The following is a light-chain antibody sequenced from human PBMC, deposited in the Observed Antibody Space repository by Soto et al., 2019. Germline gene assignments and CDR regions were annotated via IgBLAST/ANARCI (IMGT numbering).Light chain of an antibody. CDR3: QQYYSYPCT. J-gene: IGKJ1*01. V-gene: IGKV1-8*01. CDR2: AAS. CDR1: QGISSY. Sequence: AIRMTQSPSSFSASTGDRVTITCRASQGISSYLGWYQQKPGKAPKLLIYAASTLQSGVPSRFSGSGSGTDFTLTISWLQSEDSATYYCQQYYSYPCTFAQGTKVEIK.